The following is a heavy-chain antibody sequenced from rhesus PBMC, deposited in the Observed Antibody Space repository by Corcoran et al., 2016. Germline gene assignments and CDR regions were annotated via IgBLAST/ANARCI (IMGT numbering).Heavy chain of an antibody. D-gene: IGHD4-23*01. CDR3: AKDRLYINYPYYFDY. CDR1: GFTFSSYG. Sequence: EVQLVETGGGLVQPGGSLKLSCAASGFTFSSYGMSWGRQAPGKGLEWVSAINSGGGSTYYADSVKGRFTISRDNSKNTLSLQMSSLRAEDTAIYYCAKDRLYINYPYYFDYWGQGVLVTVSS. V-gene: IGHV3S5*01. CDR2: INSGGGST. J-gene: IGHJ4*01.